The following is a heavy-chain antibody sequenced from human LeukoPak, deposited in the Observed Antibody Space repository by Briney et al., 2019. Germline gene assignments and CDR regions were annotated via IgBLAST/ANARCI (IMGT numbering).Heavy chain of an antibody. CDR2: IWYAGSNK. CDR3: AKDSTTVTNPNYFDY. V-gene: IGHV3-33*06. Sequence: GGSLRLSCAASGFTFSSYGMHWVRQAPGKGLEWMAVIWYAGSNKYYADSVKGRFTISRDNSKNTLYLQMNSLRAEDTAVYYCAKDSTTVTNPNYFDYWGQGTLVTVSS. D-gene: IGHD4-17*01. J-gene: IGHJ4*02. CDR1: GFTFSSYG.